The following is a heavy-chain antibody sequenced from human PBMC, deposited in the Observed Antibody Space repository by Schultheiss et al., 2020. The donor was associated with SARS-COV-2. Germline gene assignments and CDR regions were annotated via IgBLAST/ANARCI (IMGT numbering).Heavy chain of an antibody. Sequence: GGSLRLSCAASGFTFSSYAMSWVRQAPGKGLEWVSAISGSGGSTYYADSVKGRFTISRDNSKNTLYLQMNSLRAEDTAVYYCAKVVGPAYCGGDCYSEDAFDIWGQGTMVTVSS. J-gene: IGHJ3*02. CDR3: AKVVGPAYCGGDCYSEDAFDI. D-gene: IGHD2-21*01. CDR1: GFTFSSYA. V-gene: IGHV3-23*01. CDR2: ISGSGGST.